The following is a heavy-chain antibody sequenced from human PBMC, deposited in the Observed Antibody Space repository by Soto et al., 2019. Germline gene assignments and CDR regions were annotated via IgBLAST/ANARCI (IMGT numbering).Heavy chain of an antibody. CDR2: ILVGGST. CDR1: GFICSSYD. J-gene: IGHJ3*02. CDR3: AKATATGGGAFEI. Sequence: GGSLRLSCAVSGFICSSYDMSWVRQAPGKGLEWVSTILVGGSTHYEDTVKGRFTISRDTSKNTVYLQMNSLTAGDTAVYYCAKATATGGGAFEIYGQGTMVTVSS. V-gene: IGHV3-23*01. D-gene: IGHD2-8*02.